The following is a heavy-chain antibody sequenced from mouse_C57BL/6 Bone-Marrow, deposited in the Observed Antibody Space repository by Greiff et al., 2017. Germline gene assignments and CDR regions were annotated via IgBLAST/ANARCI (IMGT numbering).Heavy chain of an antibody. V-gene: IGHV1-55*01. J-gene: IGHJ2*01. CDR1: GYTFTSYW. CDR2: IYPGSGST. Sequence: VQLQQPGAELVKPGASVKMSCTASGYTFTSYWITWVKQRPGQGLEWIGDIYPGSGSTNYNEKFKGKATLPVDTSSSTAYMQLSSLTSEDSAVYYCARRGGYFDYWGQGTTLTVSS. CDR3: ARRGGYFDY.